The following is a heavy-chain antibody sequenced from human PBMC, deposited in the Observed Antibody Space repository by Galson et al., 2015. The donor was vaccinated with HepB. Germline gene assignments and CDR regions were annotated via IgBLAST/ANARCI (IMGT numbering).Heavy chain of an antibody. D-gene: IGHD3-3*01. CDR1: GFTFSSYW. Sequence: SLRLSCEASGFTFSSYWMSWVRQAPGTGLEWVGNIKQDVSEKYYVHSVKGRFTISSDNAKNSVYLQMNSLRAEDTAVYYCARKRWSWTIFGGVQNPFDYWGQGTLVTVSS. CDR2: IKQDVSEK. CDR3: ARKRWSWTIFGGVQNPFDY. J-gene: IGHJ4*02. V-gene: IGHV3-7*03.